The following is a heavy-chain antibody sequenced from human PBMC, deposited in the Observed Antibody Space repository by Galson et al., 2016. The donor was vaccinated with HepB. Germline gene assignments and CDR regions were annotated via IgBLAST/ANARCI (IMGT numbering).Heavy chain of an antibody. CDR2: IYNSGST. Sequence: SETLSLTCTVSGGSISSDYWSWIRQPPGKGLAWIGYIYNSGSTNYNPTLKSRVTMSIDTSTNQFSLKLTSVTAADTAAYYCATSRKDPTTATGWFGPWGQGTMVTVSS. CDR3: ATSRKDPTTATGWFGP. CDR1: GGSISSDY. D-gene: IGHD4-17*01. J-gene: IGHJ5*02. V-gene: IGHV4-59*01.